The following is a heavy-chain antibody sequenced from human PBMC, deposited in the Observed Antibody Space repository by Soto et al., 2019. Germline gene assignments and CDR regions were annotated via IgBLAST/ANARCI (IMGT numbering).Heavy chain of an antibody. CDR3: ARFLYETTVGKDDAFDI. CDR1: GGSFSGYY. J-gene: IGHJ3*02. V-gene: IGHV4-34*01. D-gene: IGHD4-17*01. Sequence: SETLSLTCAVYGGSFSGYYWSWIRQPPGKGLEWIGEINHSGSTNYNPSLKSRVTISVDTSKNQFSLKLSSVTAADTAVYYCARFLYETTVGKDDAFDIWGQGTMVTVSS. CDR2: INHSGST.